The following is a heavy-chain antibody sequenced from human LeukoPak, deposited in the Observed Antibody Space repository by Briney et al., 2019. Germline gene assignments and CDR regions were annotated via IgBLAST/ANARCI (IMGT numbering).Heavy chain of an antibody. Sequence: SETLSLTCSVSSGSCSTYSWSWSRQAPGKGLEWIGFIYYSGSTNYNPSLKSRATILLDTSKNQFSLRLSSVTAADSAVYYCATKRGGPASCFDPWGQGTLVTVSP. J-gene: IGHJ5*02. CDR2: IYYSGST. CDR1: SGSCSTYS. CDR3: ATKRGGPASCFDP. D-gene: IGHD6-25*01. V-gene: IGHV4-59*01.